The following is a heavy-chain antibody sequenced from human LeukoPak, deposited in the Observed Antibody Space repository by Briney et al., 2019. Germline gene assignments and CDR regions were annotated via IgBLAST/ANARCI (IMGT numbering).Heavy chain of an antibody. D-gene: IGHD3-9*01. CDR3: ARDLQLLRYFGGDAFDI. CDR2: IYYSGST. CDR1: GGSISSSSYY. V-gene: IGHV4-39*07. Sequence: SETLSLTCTVSGGSISSSSYYWGWIRQPPGKGLEWIGSIYYSGSTYYNPSLKSRVTISVDTSKNQFSLKLSSVTAADAAVYYCARDLQLLRYFGGDAFDIWGQGTMVTVSS. J-gene: IGHJ3*02.